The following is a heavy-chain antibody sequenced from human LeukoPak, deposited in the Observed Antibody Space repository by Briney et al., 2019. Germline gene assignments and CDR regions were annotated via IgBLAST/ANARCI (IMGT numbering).Heavy chain of an antibody. Sequence: QPGGSLRLSCAASGFTFSSYDMHWVRQATGKGLEWVSAIGTAGDTYYPGSVKGRFTISRENAKNSLYLQMNSLRSEDTAVYYCARDNSVGDIAWWFDPWGQGTLVTVSS. CDR2: IGTAGDT. J-gene: IGHJ5*02. V-gene: IGHV3-13*01. CDR1: GFTFSSYD. D-gene: IGHD3-10*01. CDR3: ARDNSVGDIAWWFDP.